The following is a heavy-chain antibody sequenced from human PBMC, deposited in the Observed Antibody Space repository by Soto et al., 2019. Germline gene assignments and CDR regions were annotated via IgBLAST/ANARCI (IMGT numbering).Heavy chain of an antibody. Sequence: SETLALTCTFSGGCINSCDYYLSWIHQPPGKGLEWIGYIYYSGSTYYNPSLKSRVTISVDTSKNQFSLKLSSVTAADTAVYYCARDIFWGGFGESNWLDPWGQGTLVTVSS. D-gene: IGHD3-10*01. V-gene: IGHV4-30-4*01. CDR2: IYYSGST. J-gene: IGHJ5*02. CDR3: ARDIFWGGFGESNWLDP. CDR1: GGCINSCDYY.